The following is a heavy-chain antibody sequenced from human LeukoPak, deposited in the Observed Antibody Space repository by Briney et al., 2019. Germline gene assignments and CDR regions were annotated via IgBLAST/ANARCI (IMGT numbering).Heavy chain of an antibody. D-gene: IGHD3-10*01. CDR1: GFSLSTSGVG. V-gene: IGHV2-5*01. CDR3: AHSFGGSGNNYGMDV. CDR2: LYWNDDE. Sequence: SGPTLVKPTQTLTLTCTFSGFSLSTSGVGVGWIRQPPGKALEWLAVLYWNDDERYSPSLKNRLTITKDTSKNQVILTMTNMDPVDTATYYCAHSFGGSGNNYGMDVWGQGTTVTVSS. J-gene: IGHJ6*02.